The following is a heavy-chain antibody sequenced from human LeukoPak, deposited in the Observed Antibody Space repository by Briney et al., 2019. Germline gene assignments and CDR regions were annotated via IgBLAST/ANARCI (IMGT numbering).Heavy chain of an antibody. CDR2: ISSSGGSK. J-gene: IGHJ4*02. CDR3: AKGGIVLMVYAYFDY. V-gene: IGHV3-23*01. D-gene: IGHD2-8*01. CDR1: GFPFSIYA. Sequence: GGSLRLPCAPSGFPFSIYAMSWVRQAPGKGLEWVSAISSSGGSKYYADSVKGRFTISRDNSKNTLYLQMNSLRAEDTAVYYCAKGGIVLMVYAYFDYWGQGTLVTVSS.